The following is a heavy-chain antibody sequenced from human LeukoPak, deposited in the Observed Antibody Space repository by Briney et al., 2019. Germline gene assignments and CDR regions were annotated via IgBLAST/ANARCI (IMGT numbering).Heavy chain of an antibody. V-gene: IGHV3-9*01. Sequence: GRSLRLSCAASGFTFDDYAMHWVRHAPGKGLEWVSGISWNSGSIGYADSVKGRFTISRGNAKNSLYLQMNSLRAEDTALYYCAKGIVVVTDGMDVWGQGTTVTVSS. CDR2: ISWNSGSI. CDR1: GFTFDDYA. CDR3: AKGIVVVTDGMDV. J-gene: IGHJ6*02. D-gene: IGHD2-21*02.